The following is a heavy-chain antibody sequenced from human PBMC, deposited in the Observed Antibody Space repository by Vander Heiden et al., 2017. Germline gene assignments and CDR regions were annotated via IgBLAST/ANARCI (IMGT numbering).Heavy chain of an antibody. Sequence: EVQLVESGGGVVRPGGSLRLSCVTPGFTFDDYGMSWVRQIPGKGLEWVSGINWNGGGIAYADAVKGRFTISRDNAKKSLFLQMNNLRAEDTALYHCARSARNWFDPWGQGTPVTVSS. CDR2: INWNGGGI. CDR1: GFTFDDYG. V-gene: IGHV3-20*01. CDR3: ARSARNWFDP. J-gene: IGHJ5*02.